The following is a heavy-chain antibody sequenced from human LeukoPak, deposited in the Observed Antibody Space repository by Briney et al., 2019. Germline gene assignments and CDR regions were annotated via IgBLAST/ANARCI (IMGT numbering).Heavy chain of an antibody. CDR3: GKEGRGMGAATIDY. D-gene: IGHD1-26*01. J-gene: IGHJ4*02. CDR2: IVVGSGNT. V-gene: IGHV1-58*02. CDR1: GFTFTSSA. Sequence: SVKVSCKASGFTFTSSAMQWVRQARGQRLEWIGWIVVGSGNTNYAQKFQERVTITRDMSTSTAYMELSSLRSEDTAVYYCGKEGRGMGAATIDYWGQGTLVTVSS.